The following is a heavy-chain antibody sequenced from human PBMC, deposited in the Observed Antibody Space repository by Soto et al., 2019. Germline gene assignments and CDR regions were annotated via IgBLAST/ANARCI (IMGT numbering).Heavy chain of an antibody. D-gene: IGHD6-13*01. Sequence: QVQLQQWGAGLLKPSETLSLTCAVYGGSFSGYYWSWIRQPPGKGLEWIGEINHSESTNYNPSLKSRVTISVDTSKNQFSLKLSSVTAADTAVYYCASRSRELLAAAFDYWGQGTLVTVSS. CDR2: INHSEST. J-gene: IGHJ4*02. CDR3: ASRSRELLAAAFDY. V-gene: IGHV4-34*01. CDR1: GGSFSGYY.